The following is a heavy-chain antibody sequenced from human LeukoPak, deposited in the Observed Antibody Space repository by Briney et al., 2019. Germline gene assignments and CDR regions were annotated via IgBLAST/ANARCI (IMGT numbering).Heavy chain of an antibody. CDR2: ITDSGGST. Sequence: GGSLRLSSAASGSTFSSYAMSWVRQAPGKGLEWVSVITDSGGSTYYAGSVKGRFTISRDNSKSTLYLQMNTLRAEDTAVYYCAKDNFAPGSPGEYFQHWGQGTLVTVSS. CDR1: GSTFSSYA. CDR3: AKDNFAPGSPGEYFQH. J-gene: IGHJ1*01. D-gene: IGHD5-24*01. V-gene: IGHV3-23*01.